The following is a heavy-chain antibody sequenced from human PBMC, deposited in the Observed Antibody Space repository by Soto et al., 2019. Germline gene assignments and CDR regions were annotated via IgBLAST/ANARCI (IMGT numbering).Heavy chain of an antibody. V-gene: IGHV5-51*01. CDR3: ARRRDTAMEYFDY. CDR2: IYPGDSDT. Sequence: PGESLKISCKGSGYSFTTYWIGWVRQLPGKGLEWMGIIYPGDSDTRYSPSFQGQVTISADKSISTAYLQWSSLKASDTAMYYCARRRDTAMEYFDYWGQGTRVTSPQ. J-gene: IGHJ4*02. CDR1: GYSFTTYW. D-gene: IGHD5-18*01.